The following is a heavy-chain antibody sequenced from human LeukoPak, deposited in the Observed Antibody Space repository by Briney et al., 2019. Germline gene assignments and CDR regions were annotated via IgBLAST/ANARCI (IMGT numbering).Heavy chain of an antibody. V-gene: IGHV4-31*03. CDR3: ARGRGSYGLGYYYYGMDV. J-gene: IGHJ6*02. CDR1: GGSISSGGYY. Sequence: PSETLSLTCTVSGGSISSGGYYWSWIRQHPGKGLEWIGYIYYSGSTNYNPSLKSRVTISVATSKNQFSLKLRSVTAADTAVYYCARGRGSYGLGYYYYGMDVWGQGTTVTVSS. D-gene: IGHD5-18*01. CDR2: IYYSGST.